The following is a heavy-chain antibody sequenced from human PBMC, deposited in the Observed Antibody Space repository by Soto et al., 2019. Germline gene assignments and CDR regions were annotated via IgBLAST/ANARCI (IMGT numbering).Heavy chain of an antibody. V-gene: IGHV1-46*03. CDR1: GYTFTNYG. CDR3: ASIFGVVSSFDY. J-gene: IGHJ4*02. CDR2: INPSGGST. Sequence: ASVKVSCTASGYTFTNYGINWVRQAPGQGLEWMGIINPSGGSTSYAQKFQGRVTMTRDTSTSTVYMELSSLRSEDTAVYYCASIFGVVSSFDYWGQGTLVTVSS. D-gene: IGHD3-3*01.